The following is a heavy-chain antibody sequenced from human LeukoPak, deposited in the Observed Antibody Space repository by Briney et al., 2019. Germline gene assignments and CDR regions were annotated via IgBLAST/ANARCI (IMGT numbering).Heavy chain of an antibody. CDR3: ARLSDGYNAY. D-gene: IGHD5-24*01. J-gene: IGHJ4*02. CDR2: INPNSGGT. Sequence: ASVKVSCKASGYTFTNYYIHWVRQAPGQGIEWMGWINPNSGGTNYAQKFQGRVTMTRDTSISTAYMELSRLKSDDTAVFYCARLSDGYNAYWGQGTLVTVSS. CDR1: GYTFTNYY. V-gene: IGHV1-2*02.